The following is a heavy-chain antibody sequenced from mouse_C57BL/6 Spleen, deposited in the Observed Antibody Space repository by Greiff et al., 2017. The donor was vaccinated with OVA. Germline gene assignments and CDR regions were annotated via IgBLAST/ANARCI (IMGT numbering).Heavy chain of an antibody. D-gene: IGHD3-3*01. CDR1: GYTFTDYY. Sequence: VQLQQSGAELVRPGASVKLSCKASGYTFTDYYINWVKQRPGQGLEWIARIYPGSGNTYYNEKFKGKATLTAEKSSSTAYMQLSSLTAEDSAVYVCARGPSWFADWGKGTMVTVSA. J-gene: IGHJ3*01. CDR2: IYPGSGNT. V-gene: IGHV1-76*01. CDR3: ARGPSWFAD.